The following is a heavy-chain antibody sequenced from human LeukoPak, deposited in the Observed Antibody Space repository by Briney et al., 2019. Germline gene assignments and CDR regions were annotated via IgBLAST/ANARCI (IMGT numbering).Heavy chain of an antibody. J-gene: IGHJ5*02. CDR1: GFTFSSYA. D-gene: IGHD3-9*01. CDR3: ARAYLTGYSNNWFDP. Sequence: PGGSLRLSCAASGFTFSSYAMHWVRQAPGKGPEWVAVISYDGSNKYYADSVKGRFTISRDNSKNTLYLQMNSLRAEDTAVYYCARAYLTGYSNNWFDPWGQGTLVTVSS. V-gene: IGHV3-30*04. CDR2: ISYDGSNK.